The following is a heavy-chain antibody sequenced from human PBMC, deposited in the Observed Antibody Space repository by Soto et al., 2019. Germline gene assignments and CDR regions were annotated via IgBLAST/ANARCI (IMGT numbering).Heavy chain of an antibody. CDR1: GYTLTELS. D-gene: IGHD1-1*01. CDR3: ATAQNNWNDLDSAFDI. J-gene: IGHJ3*02. V-gene: IGHV1-24*01. CDR2: FDPEDGET. Sequence: SVKVSCKVSGYTLTELSMHWVRQAPGKGLEWMGGFDPEDGETIYAQKFQGRVTMTEDTSTDTAYMELSSLRSEDTAVYYCATAQNNWNDLDSAFDIWGQGTMVTVSS.